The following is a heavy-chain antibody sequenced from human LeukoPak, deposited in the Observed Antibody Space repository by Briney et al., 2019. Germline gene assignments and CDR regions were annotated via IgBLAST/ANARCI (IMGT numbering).Heavy chain of an antibody. V-gene: IGHV4-31*03. D-gene: IGHD3-3*01. CDR2: IYYSGST. Sequence: NPSETLSLTCTVSGGSISSGGYYGSWIRQHPGKGLEWIGYIYYSGSTYYNPSLKSRVSISVDTSKNQFSLKLSSVTAADTAMYYCARDRSGYGDFDYWGQGTLVTVSS. CDR3: ARDRSGYGDFDY. J-gene: IGHJ4*02. CDR1: GGSISSGGYY.